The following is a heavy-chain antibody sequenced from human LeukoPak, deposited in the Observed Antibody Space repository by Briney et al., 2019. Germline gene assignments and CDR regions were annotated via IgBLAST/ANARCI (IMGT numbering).Heavy chain of an antibody. D-gene: IGHD3-10*01. V-gene: IGHV3-11*05. CDR3: ARDIRGSGNYGWFDP. CDR1: GITFSDYY. J-gene: IGHJ5*02. CDR2: ISSSSSYT. Sequence: GGSLRLSCAASGITFSDYYMSWIRQAPGKGLEWVSYISSSSSYTNYADSVKGRFTISRDNAKNSVYLQMNSLRAEDTAVYYCARDIRGSGNYGWFDPWGQGTLVTVSS.